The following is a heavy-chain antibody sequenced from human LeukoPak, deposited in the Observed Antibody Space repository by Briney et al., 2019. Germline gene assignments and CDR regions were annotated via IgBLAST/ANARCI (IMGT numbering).Heavy chain of an antibody. V-gene: IGHV3-48*01. J-gene: IGHJ4*02. CDR3: ARANSGSYDY. Sequence: GGSQRLSCAASGFTFSSFSMNWVRQAPGKGLEWVSYINPRSSTIYYTDSVKGRFTISRDNDRKSLYLQMNSLRAEDTAVYYCARANSGSYDYWGQGTLVTVSS. D-gene: IGHD1-26*01. CDR1: GFTFSSFS. CDR2: INPRSSTI.